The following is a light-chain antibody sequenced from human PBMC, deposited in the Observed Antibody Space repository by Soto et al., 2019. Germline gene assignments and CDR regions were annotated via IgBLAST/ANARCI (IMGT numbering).Light chain of an antibody. J-gene: IGKJ5*01. CDR1: QTISSW. V-gene: IGKV1-33*01. CDR2: DAS. Sequence: DIQMTQSPSTLSGSVGDRVTITCRASQTISSWLAWYQQKPGKAPKLLIYDASNLGTGVPSRFSGSGSGTDFTFTISSLQPEDIATYYCQQYDNLITFGQGTRLEIK. CDR3: QQYDNLIT.